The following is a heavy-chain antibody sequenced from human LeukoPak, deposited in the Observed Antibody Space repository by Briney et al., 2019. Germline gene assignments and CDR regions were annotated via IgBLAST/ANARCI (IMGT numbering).Heavy chain of an antibody. J-gene: IGHJ4*02. Sequence: ASAKVSCKASGYTFTSYDINWVRQATGQGLEWMGWMNPNSGNTGYAQKFQGRVTMTRNTSISTAYMELSSLRSEDTAVYYCARGDYDFWSGYYIGDYWGQGTLVTVSS. CDR3: ARGDYDFWSGYYIGDY. CDR2: MNPNSGNT. D-gene: IGHD3-3*01. V-gene: IGHV1-8*01. CDR1: GYTFTSYD.